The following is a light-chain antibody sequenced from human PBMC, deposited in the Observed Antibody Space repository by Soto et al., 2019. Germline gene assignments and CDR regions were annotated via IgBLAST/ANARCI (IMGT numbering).Light chain of an antibody. CDR3: CSYTSSSSYV. CDR1: SSDVGGYNY. V-gene: IGLV2-14*01. Sequence: QSVRTQPASVSGSPGQSITISCTGASSDVGGYNYVSWYQQHPGKAPKLMIYEVSNRPSGVSNRFSGSKSGNTASLTISGLQAEDEADYYCCSYTSSSSYVFGTGTKVTVL. J-gene: IGLJ1*01. CDR2: EVS.